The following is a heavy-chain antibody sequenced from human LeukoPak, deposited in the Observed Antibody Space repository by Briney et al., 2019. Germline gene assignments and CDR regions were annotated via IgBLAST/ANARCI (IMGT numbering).Heavy chain of an antibody. CDR2: INPNSGGT. J-gene: IGHJ4*02. Sequence: ASVKVSCKASTSTFTDYYIHWVRQAPGQGLEWMGWINPNSGGTNYAQKFQDRVTMTRDTSISTAYMELSSLTFDDTAVYYCARDAIAVAGLGGYWGQGTLVTVSS. CDR3: ARDAIAVAGLGGY. D-gene: IGHD6-19*01. V-gene: IGHV1-2*02. CDR1: TSTFTDYY.